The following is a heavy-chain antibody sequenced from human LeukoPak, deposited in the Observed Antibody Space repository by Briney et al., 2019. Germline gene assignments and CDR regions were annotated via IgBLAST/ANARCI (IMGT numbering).Heavy chain of an antibody. D-gene: IGHD5-18*01. CDR2: IYHSGST. CDR1: GYSISSGYY. Sequence: PSETLSLTCTVSGYSISSGYYWGWIRQPPGKGLEWIGSIYHSGSTYYNPSLKSRVTISVDTSKNQFSLKLSSVTAADTAVYYCARPGGYSYGSTYWYFDLWGRGTLVTVSS. J-gene: IGHJ2*01. V-gene: IGHV4-38-2*02. CDR3: ARPGGYSYGSTYWYFDL.